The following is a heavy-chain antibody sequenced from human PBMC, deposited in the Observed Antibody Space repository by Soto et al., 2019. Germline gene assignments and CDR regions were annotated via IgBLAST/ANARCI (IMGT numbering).Heavy chain of an antibody. V-gene: IGHV1-69*13. CDR2: IIPIFGTA. Sequence: ASVKVSCKACGCTFSSYAISWVRQAPGQGLEWMGGIIPIFGTANYAQKFQGRVTITADESTSTAYMELSSLRSEDTAVYYCAVRPMESIVVVPAAIRGYYYYGMEVWGQGITVIVSS. CDR1: GCTFSSYA. D-gene: IGHD2-2*01. J-gene: IGHJ6*02. CDR3: AVRPMESIVVVPAAIRGYYYYGMEV.